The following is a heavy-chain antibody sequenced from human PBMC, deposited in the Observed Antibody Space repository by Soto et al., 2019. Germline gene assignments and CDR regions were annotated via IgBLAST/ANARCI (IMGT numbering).Heavy chain of an antibody. CDR2: IIPIPDIT. CDR3: ARARITKRGDAFDL. V-gene: IGHV1-69*02. D-gene: IGHD3-3*01. J-gene: IGHJ3*01. Sequence: QVQLVQSGAEVRKPGSSVKVSCKAPGGTFSTYIISWVRQAPGQGLEWMGRIIPIPDITNYAQKFQGRVTVTADRATSTAYMELTSLKSEGTAVYYCARARITKRGDAFDLWGQGTMVTVSS. CDR1: GGTFSTYI.